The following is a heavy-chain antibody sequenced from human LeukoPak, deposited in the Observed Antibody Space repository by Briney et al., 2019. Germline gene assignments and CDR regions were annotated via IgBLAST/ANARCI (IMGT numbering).Heavy chain of an antibody. CDR3: AKSGGLSGSGRLAMDV. V-gene: IGHV3-23*01. D-gene: IGHD3-10*01. J-gene: IGHJ6*02. CDR2: ISGSGGST. Sequence: PGGSLRLSCAASGFTFSTYAMSWVRLAPGKGLEWVLGISGSGGSTYYADSVKGRFTSSRDNSNNTLYVQMNSLRVEDTAVYYCAKSGGLSGSGRLAMDVWGQGTTVTVSS. CDR1: GFTFSTYA.